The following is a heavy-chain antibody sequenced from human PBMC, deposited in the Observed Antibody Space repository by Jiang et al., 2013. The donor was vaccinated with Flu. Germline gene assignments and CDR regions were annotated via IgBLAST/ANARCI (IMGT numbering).Heavy chain of an antibody. J-gene: IGHJ4*02. CDR2: INPNSGGT. Sequence: SGAEVKKPGASVKVSCKASGYTFTGYYMHWVRQAPGQGLEWMGWINPNSGGTNYAQKFQGWVTMTRDTSISTAYMELSRLRSDDTAVYYCARDERGYSYGYPYWGQGTLVTVSS. D-gene: IGHD5-18*01. V-gene: IGHV1-2*04. CDR1: GYTFTGYY. CDR3: ARDERGYSYGYPY.